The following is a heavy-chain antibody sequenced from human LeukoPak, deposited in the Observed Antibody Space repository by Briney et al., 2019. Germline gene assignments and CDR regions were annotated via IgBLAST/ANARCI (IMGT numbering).Heavy chain of an antibody. CDR3: ARDRPYSSSWYMIDY. D-gene: IGHD6-13*01. V-gene: IGHV3-21*01. CDR1: GFTFSSYS. CDR2: ISSSSSYI. Sequence: GGSLRLSCAASGFTFSSYSMNWARQAPGKGLEWVSSISSSSSYIYYADSVKGRFTISRDNAKNSLYLQMNSLRAEDTAVYYCARDRPYSSSWYMIDYWGQGTLVTVSS. J-gene: IGHJ4*02.